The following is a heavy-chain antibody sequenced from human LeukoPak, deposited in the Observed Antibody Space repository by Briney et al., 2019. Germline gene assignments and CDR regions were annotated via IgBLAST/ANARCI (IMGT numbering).Heavy chain of an antibody. V-gene: IGHV4-59*12. CDR2: IYYSGTT. CDR3: ARGRITKRYFDL. D-gene: IGHD3-10*01. Sequence: SETLSLTCTVSGGSISSYYWSWIRQPPGKGLEWIGYIYYSGTTNYNPSLKSRVTISVDTSKNQFSLKLSSVTAADTAVYYCARGRITKRYFDLWGRGTLVTVSS. CDR1: GGSISSYY. J-gene: IGHJ2*01.